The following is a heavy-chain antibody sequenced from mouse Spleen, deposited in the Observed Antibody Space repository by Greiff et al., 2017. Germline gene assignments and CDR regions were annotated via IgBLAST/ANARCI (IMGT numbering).Heavy chain of an antibody. CDR2: IYPGSGST. CDR1: GYTFTDYV. CDR3: ARYLALYAMDY. J-gene: IGHJ4*01. Sequence: QVQLKESGPELVKPGASVKMSCKASGYTFTDYVISWVKQRTGQGLEWIGEIYPGSGSTYYNEKFKGKATLTADKSSNTAYMQLSSLTSEDSAVYFCARYLALYAMDYWGQGTSVTVSS. D-gene: IGHD5-1*01. V-gene: IGHV1-77*01.